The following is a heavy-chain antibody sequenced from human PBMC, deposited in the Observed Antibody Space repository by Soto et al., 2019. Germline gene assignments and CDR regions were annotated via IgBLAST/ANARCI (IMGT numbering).Heavy chain of an antibody. V-gene: IGHV3-7*03. J-gene: IGHJ5*02. Sequence: PGGSLRLSCAASGFTFSNYWMSWVRQAPGKGLEWVANIKQDGSQKYYVDSVKGRFTISRDNAKNSLYLEMNSLRAEDTAVYSCARILPTAAAGAPYWFDPWGPGTLVTVSS. D-gene: IGHD6-13*01. CDR1: GFTFSNYW. CDR2: IKQDGSQK. CDR3: ARILPTAAAGAPYWFDP.